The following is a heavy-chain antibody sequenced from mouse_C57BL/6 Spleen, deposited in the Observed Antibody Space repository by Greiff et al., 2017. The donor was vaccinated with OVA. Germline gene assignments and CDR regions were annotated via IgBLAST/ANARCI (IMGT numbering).Heavy chain of an antibody. J-gene: IGHJ4*01. V-gene: IGHV3-6*01. CDR1: GYSITSGYY. Sequence: EVQLQESGPGLVKPSQSLSLTCSVTGYSITSGYYWNWIRQFPGNKLEWMGYISYDGSNNYNPSLKNRISITRDTSKNQFFLKLNSVTTEDTATYYCARERTIEVGDYAMDYWGQGTSVTVSS. D-gene: IGHD2-12*01. CDR3: ARERTIEVGDYAMDY. CDR2: ISYDGSN.